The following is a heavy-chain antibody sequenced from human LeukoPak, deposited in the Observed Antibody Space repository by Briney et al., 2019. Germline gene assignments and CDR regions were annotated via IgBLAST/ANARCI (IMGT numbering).Heavy chain of an antibody. D-gene: IGHD6-13*01. J-gene: IGHJ4*02. CDR2: IRYDGSNK. CDR3: ALVIAAAGSRDY. Sequence: GGSLRLSCAASGFTFSSYGMHWVRQAPGKGLEWVAFIRYDGSNKYYADSVKGRFTISRDNSKNTLYLQMNSLRAEDTAVYYCALVIAAAGSRDYWGQGTLVTVSS. CDR1: GFTFSSYG. V-gene: IGHV3-30*02.